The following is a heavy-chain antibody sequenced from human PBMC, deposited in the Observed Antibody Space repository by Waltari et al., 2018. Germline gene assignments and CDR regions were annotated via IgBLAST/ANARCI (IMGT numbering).Heavy chain of an antibody. V-gene: IGHV4-38-2*01. Sequence: QVQLQESGPGLVKPSETLSLTCAVSGSSISSGYYWGWIRQPPGKGLEWIGSIYHSGSTYYNPSLKSRVTISVDTSKNQFSLKLSSVTAADTAVYYCARGEVLRYFDWPDAFDIWGQGTMVTVSS. D-gene: IGHD3-9*01. CDR1: GSSISSGYY. CDR3: ARGEVLRYFDWPDAFDI. CDR2: IYHSGST. J-gene: IGHJ3*02.